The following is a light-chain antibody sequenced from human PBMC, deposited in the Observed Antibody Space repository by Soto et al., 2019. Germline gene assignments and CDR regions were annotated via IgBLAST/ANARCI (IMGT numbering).Light chain of an antibody. Sequence: SYELTQPPSVSVAPGKTARITCGGNNIGSKSVHWYQQKPGQAPVLVIYYDSDRPSGIPERFSGSNSGNTATLTISRVEAGAEADYYCQVWDSSSDPVVFGGGTKLTVL. V-gene: IGLV3-21*04. CDR2: YDS. CDR1: NIGSKS. CDR3: QVWDSSSDPVV. J-gene: IGLJ2*01.